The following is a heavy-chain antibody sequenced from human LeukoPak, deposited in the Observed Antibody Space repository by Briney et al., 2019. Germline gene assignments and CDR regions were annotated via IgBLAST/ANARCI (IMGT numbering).Heavy chain of an antibody. D-gene: IGHD4-17*01. CDR1: GFTFSSCA. V-gene: IGHV3-23*01. CDR2: ISGSGDSR. J-gene: IGHJ6*02. CDR3: AKGVTTVRIYYHGMDV. Sequence: GGSLRLSCAASGFTFSSCAMSWVRQAPGKGLQWVSLISGSGDSRYYADSVKGRFTISRDNAKNTLWLQMNSLRAEDTAVYYCAKGVTTVRIYYHGMDVWGQGTTVTVSS.